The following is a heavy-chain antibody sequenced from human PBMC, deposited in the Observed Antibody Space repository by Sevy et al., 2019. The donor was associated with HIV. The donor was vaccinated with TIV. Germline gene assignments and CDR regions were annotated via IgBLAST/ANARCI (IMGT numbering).Heavy chain of an antibody. CDR1: GGYISSNNYY. J-gene: IGHJ5*02. Sequence: SGTLSLTCTVSGGYISSNNYYWGWIRQPPGKGLEWIGSIYYSGSAYYNPSLKSRVTISVDTSKNQFSLKVSSVTAADTAVYYCARLTIFGVVTDNWFDPWGQGTLVTVSS. CDR3: ARLTIFGVVTDNWFDP. CDR2: IYYSGSA. V-gene: IGHV4-39*01. D-gene: IGHD3-3*01.